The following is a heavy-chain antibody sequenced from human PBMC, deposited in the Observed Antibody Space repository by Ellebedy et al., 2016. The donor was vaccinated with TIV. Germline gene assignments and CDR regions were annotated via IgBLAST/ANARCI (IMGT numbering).Heavy chain of an antibody. D-gene: IGHD1-26*01. CDR1: GFTFSSYA. CDR2: ISGSGGST. Sequence: GGSLRLXCAASGFTFSSYAMSWVRQAPGKGLEWVSAISGSGGSTYYADSVKGRFTISRDNSKNTLYLQMNSLRAEDTAVYYCAKDRGRGSYPFGYWGQGTLVTVSS. V-gene: IGHV3-23*01. CDR3: AKDRGRGSYPFGY. J-gene: IGHJ4*02.